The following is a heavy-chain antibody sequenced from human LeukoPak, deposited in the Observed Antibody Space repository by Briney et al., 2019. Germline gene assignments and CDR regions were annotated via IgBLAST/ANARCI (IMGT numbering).Heavy chain of an antibody. V-gene: IGHV3-23*01. J-gene: IGHJ4*02. CDR2: ISGSGDST. CDR1: GFTFSNYA. CDR3: AKETTWTYGFGSYPDN. D-gene: IGHD3-10*01. Sequence: GGSLRLSCAASGFTFSNYAVSWVRQAPGKGLECVSVISGSGDSTYYADSVKGRFTISRDNSKNTVYLQMNSLRAEDTAVYYCAKETTWTYGFGSYPDNWGQGTLVTVSS.